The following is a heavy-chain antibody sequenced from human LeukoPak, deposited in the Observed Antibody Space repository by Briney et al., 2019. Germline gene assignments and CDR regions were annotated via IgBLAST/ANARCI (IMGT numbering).Heavy chain of an antibody. CDR2: IYTGGYT. CDR3: AGATYDILTGYAPLDY. D-gene: IGHD3-9*01. V-gene: IGHV3-66*01. J-gene: IGHJ4*02. Sequence: GGSLRLSCAASGFTVSSKYMNWVRQAPGKGLEWVSVIYTGGYTYYADSVKGRVTISRDNSKNTLHLQMNSLRAEDAAVYYCAGATYDILTGYAPLDYWGQGTLVTVSS. CDR1: GFTVSSKY.